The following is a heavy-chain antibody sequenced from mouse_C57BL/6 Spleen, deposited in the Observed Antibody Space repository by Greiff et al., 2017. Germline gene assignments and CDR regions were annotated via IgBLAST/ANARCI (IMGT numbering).Heavy chain of an antibody. D-gene: IGHD2-10*02. CDR2: ISSGSSTI. J-gene: IGHJ4*01. CDR1: GFTFSDYG. V-gene: IGHV5-17*01. CDR3: AKRYGNYTMDN. Sequence: EVKLVESGGGLVKPGGSLKLSCAASGFTFSDYGMHWVRQAPEKGLEWVAYISSGSSTIYYADTVKGRFPISRDNAKNTLFLQMTSLRSEDTAMYNCAKRYGNYTMDNWGQETSVTVSS.